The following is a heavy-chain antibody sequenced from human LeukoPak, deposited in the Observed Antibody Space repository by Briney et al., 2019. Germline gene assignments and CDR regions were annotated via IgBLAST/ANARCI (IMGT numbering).Heavy chain of an antibody. Sequence: KPSETLSLTCAVYGGSFSGYYWSWIRQPPGKGLEWIGEINHSGSTSYNPSLKSRVTISVDTSMNQFSLKLSSVTAADTAVYYCARGYCSYSTCYTWSSGYWGQGTLATVSS. J-gene: IGHJ4*02. D-gene: IGHD2-2*02. CDR2: INHSGST. CDR3: ARGYCSYSTCYTWSSGY. CDR1: GGSFSGYY. V-gene: IGHV4-34*01.